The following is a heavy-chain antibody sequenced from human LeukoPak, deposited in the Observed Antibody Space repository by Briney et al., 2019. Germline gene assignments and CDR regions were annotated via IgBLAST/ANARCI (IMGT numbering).Heavy chain of an antibody. Sequence: SETLSLTCTVSGGSISSYYWSWMRQSPGKGLEWIGYIYYSGSTNYNPSLKSRVTISLDTSKNQFSPQLSSVTAADTAVYYCASTEWNYARWGQGILVTVSS. J-gene: IGHJ4*02. CDR1: GGSISSYY. CDR3: ASTEWNYAR. D-gene: IGHD1-7*01. V-gene: IGHV4-59*08. CDR2: IYYSGST.